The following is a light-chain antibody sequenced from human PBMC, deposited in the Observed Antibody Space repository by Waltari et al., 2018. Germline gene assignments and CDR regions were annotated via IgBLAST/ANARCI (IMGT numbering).Light chain of an antibody. CDR3: CSHAFTTILA. Sequence: QSALTQPASVSGSPGQSITISCTGTANDIGSRDLVSWDQHLPGKAPRLIIYEVNKRPSGVSNRFSGSKSGNTASLTISGRQTGDEADYYCCSHAFTTILAFGGGTSLTVL. V-gene: IGLV2-23*02. CDR1: ANDIGSRDL. J-gene: IGLJ2*01. CDR2: EVN.